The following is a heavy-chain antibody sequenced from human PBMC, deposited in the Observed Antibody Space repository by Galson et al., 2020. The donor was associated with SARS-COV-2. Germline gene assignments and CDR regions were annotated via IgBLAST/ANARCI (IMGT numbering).Heavy chain of an antibody. CDR3: ARGIRGHYYCGMDV. CDR1: GFTFSSYA. V-gene: IGHV3-30-3*01. Sequence: TGGSLRLSCAASGFTFSSYAMHWVRQAPGKGLEWVAVISYDGSNKYYADSVKGRFTISRDNSKNTLYLQMNSLRAEDTAVYYCARGIRGHYYCGMDVWGQGTTVTVSS. J-gene: IGHJ6*02. CDR2: ISYDGSNK.